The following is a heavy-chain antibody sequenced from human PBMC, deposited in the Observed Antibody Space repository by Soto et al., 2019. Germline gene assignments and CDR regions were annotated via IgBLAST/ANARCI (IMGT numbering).Heavy chain of an antibody. J-gene: IGHJ4*02. CDR3: ARAGVLDYYFDY. D-gene: IGHD2-8*01. V-gene: IGHV1-2*02. CDR2: INPNSGGT. CDR1: GYTFTGYY. Sequence: ASVKVSCKASGYTFTGYYMHWVRQAPGQGLEWMGWINPNSGGTNCAQKFQGRVTMTRDTSISTAYMELSRLRSDDTAVYYCARAGVLDYYFDYWGQGTLVTVSS.